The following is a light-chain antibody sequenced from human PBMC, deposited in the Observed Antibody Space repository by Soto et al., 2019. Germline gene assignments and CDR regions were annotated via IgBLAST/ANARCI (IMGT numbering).Light chain of an antibody. J-gene: IGKJ1*01. V-gene: IGKV1-5*03. Sequence: DIQMTQSPSTLSASVGDRVTITCRASQSIDSWLAWYQQQPRKAPTLLIYKASTLEAGVPSRFSGSGSGTEFTLTISSLQPDDFANYYCQQYRSYWTFGLGTKVEIK. CDR2: KAS. CDR1: QSIDSW. CDR3: QQYRSYWT.